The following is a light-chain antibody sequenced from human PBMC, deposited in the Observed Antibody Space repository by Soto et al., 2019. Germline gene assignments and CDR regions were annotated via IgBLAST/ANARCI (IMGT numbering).Light chain of an antibody. V-gene: IGKV3-11*01. CDR1: QSVSSY. Sequence: EIVLTQSPATLSLSPGERATLSCRASQSVSSYLAWYQQKPGQAPSLLIYDASNRSTGIPARFSGSGSGTDFTLTISSIDPEDFAVYYCQKRSNWPLTFGGGTKVEIK. CDR3: QKRSNWPLT. J-gene: IGKJ4*01. CDR2: DAS.